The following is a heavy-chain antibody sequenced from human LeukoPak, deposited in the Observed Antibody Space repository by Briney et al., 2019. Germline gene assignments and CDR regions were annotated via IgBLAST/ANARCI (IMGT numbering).Heavy chain of an antibody. V-gene: IGHV1-2*06. Sequence: ASVKVSCKASGYTFTGYFINWVRQAPGQGPEWMGRINPKTGGTNYAQKFQGRVTMTRDTSITTGYMELSRLRSDDTAVYYCARVGDGLNDAFDMWGQGTLVTVSS. D-gene: IGHD5-24*01. J-gene: IGHJ3*02. CDR2: INPKTGGT. CDR3: ARVGDGLNDAFDM. CDR1: GYTFTGYF.